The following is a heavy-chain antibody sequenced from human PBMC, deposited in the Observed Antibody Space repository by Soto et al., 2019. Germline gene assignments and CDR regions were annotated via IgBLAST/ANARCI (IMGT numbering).Heavy chain of an antibody. V-gene: IGHV1-46*01. J-gene: IGHJ4*02. CDR1: GYTFTSYF. Sequence: QVQLVQSGAEVKKPGASVKVSCKASGYTFTSYFMHWVRQAPGQGLEWMGIINPSGGGTSYAQKFQGRATMTRDTSTSTVYMELSSLRSEDTAVYYCAREGPDSSFDYWGQGTLVTVSS. D-gene: IGHD3-22*01. CDR3: AREGPDSSFDY. CDR2: INPSGGGT.